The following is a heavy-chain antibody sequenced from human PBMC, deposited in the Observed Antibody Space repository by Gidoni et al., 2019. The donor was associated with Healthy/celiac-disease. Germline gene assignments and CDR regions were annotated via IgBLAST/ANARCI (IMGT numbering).Heavy chain of an antibody. J-gene: IGHJ6*02. V-gene: IGHV4-39*01. CDR3: ATGVATITYDGMDV. D-gene: IGHD5-12*01. CDR2: IYYSGST. CDR1: GGSIRRSSYY. Sequence: QLQLQESGPGLVKPSETLSLTCTVSGGSIRRSSYYWGWIRQPPGKGLEWIGSIYYSGSTYYNPSLKSRVTISVDTSKNQFSLKLSSVTAADTAVYYCATGVATITYDGMDVWGQGTTVTVSS.